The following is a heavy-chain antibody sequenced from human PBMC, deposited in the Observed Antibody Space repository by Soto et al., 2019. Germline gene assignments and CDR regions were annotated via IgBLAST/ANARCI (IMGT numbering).Heavy chain of an antibody. CDR1: GDPITSGGFY. Sequence: SETLSLTCTLSGDPITSGGFYWTWIRQHPAKGLEWIGYIYYSGVTYYKPSLKSQATISVDTSKNQLSLNMSYVSAADTAMYYCARDLRGRRSGRFDPWGQGTLVTVSS. J-gene: IGHJ5*02. CDR2: IYYSGVT. D-gene: IGHD3-10*01. V-gene: IGHV4-31*01. CDR3: ARDLRGRRSGRFDP.